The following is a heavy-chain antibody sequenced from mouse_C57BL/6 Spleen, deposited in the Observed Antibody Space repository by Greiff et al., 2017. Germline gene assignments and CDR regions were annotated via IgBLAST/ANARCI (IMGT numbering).Heavy chain of an antibody. J-gene: IGHJ4*01. Sequence: QVQLQQSGAELARPGASVKLSCTASGYTFTSYGISWVKQRTGQGLEWIGEIYPRSGNTYYNEKFNGKATLTAYKSSSTSYMELRSLPSEDSAFYFCARGGHYGNYHRGYAMDYWGQGTSVTVSS. V-gene: IGHV1-81*01. D-gene: IGHD2-1*01. CDR1: GYTFTSYG. CDR2: IYPRSGNT. CDR3: ARGGHYGNYHRGYAMDY.